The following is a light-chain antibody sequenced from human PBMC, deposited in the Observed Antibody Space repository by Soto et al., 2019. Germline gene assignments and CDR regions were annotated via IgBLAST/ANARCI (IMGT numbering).Light chain of an antibody. Sequence: EIVLTQSPGTLSLSPGERGTLSCRASQNLGTLYLAWFQQKSGQAPRLLIYSASRRATGIPDRFSGSGSGTEFTLTISSRQSEDFAVYDCQQYNSWPLTFGGGTKVDIK. V-gene: IGKV3-20*01. CDR1: QNLGTLY. CDR3: QQYNSWPLT. J-gene: IGKJ4*01. CDR2: SAS.